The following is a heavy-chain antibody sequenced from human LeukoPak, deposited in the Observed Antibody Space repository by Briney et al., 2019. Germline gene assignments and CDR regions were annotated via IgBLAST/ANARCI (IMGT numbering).Heavy chain of an antibody. D-gene: IGHD5-12*01. CDR1: VFICSNYA. CDR2: SSCGGGST. CDR3: AKGRAIVATIDPVFDD. J-gene: IGHJ4*02. Sequence: GGSLTLSCTASVFICSNYAMTCVREAPGKGLECVSLSSCGGGSTSYAASVKGRLTFSRDNYKSSVYLQMNSLGVEDTEVYYCAKGRAIVATIDPVFDDWGQGTLVTVSS. V-gene: IGHV3-23*01.